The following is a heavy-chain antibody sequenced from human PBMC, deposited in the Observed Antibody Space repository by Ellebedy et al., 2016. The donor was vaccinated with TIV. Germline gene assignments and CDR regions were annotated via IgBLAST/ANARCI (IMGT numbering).Heavy chain of an antibody. V-gene: IGHV1-2*04. D-gene: IGHD6-19*01. CDR1: GGTFSSYA. CDR3: ARVLGEGSGYKTGPYYYYGMDV. Sequence: ASVKVSXXASGGTFSSYAISWVRQAPGQGLEWMGWINPNSGGTNYAQKFQGWVTMTRNTSISTAYMELSSLRSEDTAVYYCARVLGEGSGYKTGPYYYYGMDVWGQGTTVTVSS. J-gene: IGHJ6*02. CDR2: INPNSGGT.